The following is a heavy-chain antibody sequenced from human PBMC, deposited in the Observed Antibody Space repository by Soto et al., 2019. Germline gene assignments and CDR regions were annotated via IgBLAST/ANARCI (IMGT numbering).Heavy chain of an antibody. V-gene: IGHV3-9*01. J-gene: IGHJ3*02. CDR2: ISWNSGSI. Sequence: ESGGGLVQPGRSLRLSCAASGFTFDDYAMHWVRQAPGKGLEWVSGISWNSGSIGYADSVKGRFTISRDNAKNSLYLQMNSLRAEDTALYYCAKDTYYDFWSGYRGAFDIWGQGTMVTVSS. CDR3: AKDTYYDFWSGYRGAFDI. D-gene: IGHD3-3*01. CDR1: GFTFDDYA.